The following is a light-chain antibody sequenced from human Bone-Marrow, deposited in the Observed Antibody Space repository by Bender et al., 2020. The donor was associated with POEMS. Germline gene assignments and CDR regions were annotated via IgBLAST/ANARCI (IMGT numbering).Light chain of an antibody. CDR2: EVN. Sequence: QSALTQPASVSGSPGQSVTISCTGTYTDIGSPEPVSWFQQHPGRAPKLTIAEVNRRPSGIPDRFSGSKSGNTASLTVSGLQVEDEADYFCSSQTGLNNLLFGGGTKLTV. V-gene: IGLV2-8*01. CDR3: SSQTGLNNLL. CDR1: YTDIGSPEP. J-gene: IGLJ3*02.